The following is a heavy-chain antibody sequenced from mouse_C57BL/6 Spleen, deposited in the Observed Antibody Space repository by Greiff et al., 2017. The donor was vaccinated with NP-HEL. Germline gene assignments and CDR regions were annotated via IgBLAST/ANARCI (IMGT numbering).Heavy chain of an antibody. J-gene: IGHJ3*01. CDR3: AKIYAFAY. D-gene: IGHD1-1*01. CDR2: ISSGSSTI. V-gene: IGHV5-17*01. CDR1: GFTFSDYG. Sequence: EVQLVESGGGLVKPGGSLKLSCAATGFTFSDYGMHWVRQAPEKGLEWVAYISSGSSTIYYADTVKGRFTISRDNAKNTPFLQMTSLRSEDTAMYYCAKIYAFAYWGQGTLVTVSA.